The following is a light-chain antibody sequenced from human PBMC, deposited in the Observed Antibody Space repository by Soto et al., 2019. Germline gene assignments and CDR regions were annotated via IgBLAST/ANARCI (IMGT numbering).Light chain of an antibody. J-gene: IGKJ4*01. CDR2: DAS. V-gene: IGKV1-5*01. Sequence: IQLTQSPSTLSASVGDRVTITCRASQSISSWLAWYQQKPGKAPKLLIYDASSLESGVPSRFSGSGSGTEFTLTISSLQPDDFATYYCQQYNSYSLTFGGGTKVDIK. CDR1: QSISSW. CDR3: QQYNSYSLT.